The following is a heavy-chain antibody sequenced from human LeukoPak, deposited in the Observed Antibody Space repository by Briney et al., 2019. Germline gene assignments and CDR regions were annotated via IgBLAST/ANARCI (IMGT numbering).Heavy chain of an antibody. CDR1: GGTFSSYA. D-gene: IGHD4-17*01. Sequence: GSSVKVSCKASGGTFSSYAISWVRQAPGQGLEWMGGITPIFGTANYAQKFQGRVTITADESTSTAYMELSSLRSEDTAVYYCATHQGDYGDYVLPFDYWGQGTLVTVPS. CDR2: ITPIFGTA. V-gene: IGHV1-69*01. CDR3: ATHQGDYGDYVLPFDY. J-gene: IGHJ4*02.